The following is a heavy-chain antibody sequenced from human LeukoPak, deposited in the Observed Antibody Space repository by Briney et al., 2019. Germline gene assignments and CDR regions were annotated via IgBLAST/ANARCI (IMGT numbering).Heavy chain of an antibody. V-gene: IGHV1-18*01. CDR2: ISAYNGNT. CDR3: ARDVGRSYDLDY. CDR1: GYTFTSYG. J-gene: IGHJ4*02. D-gene: IGHD3-16*01. Sequence: ASVKVSCKASGYTFTSYGISWVRQAPGQGLEWMVWISAYNGNTDYAQSLQGRVTMTIDTSTSTVYMELRSLRSDDTAVYYCARDVGRSYDLDYWGQGTLVTVSS.